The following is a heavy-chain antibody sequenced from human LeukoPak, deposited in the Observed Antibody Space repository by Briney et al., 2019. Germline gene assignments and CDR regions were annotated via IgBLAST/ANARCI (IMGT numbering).Heavy chain of an antibody. CDR1: GGSITVYH. CDR2: IYHRGST. J-gene: IGHJ4*02. CDR3: ARLVAVYFDY. V-gene: IGHV4-59*01. Sequence: RSETLSLTCSVSGGSITVYHWSWFRQPPGKGLEWIGYIYHRGSTNYNPSLRSRLTISVDVSQNQFSLRLTSVTAADTAVYYCARLVAVYFDYWGQGSLVTVSS. D-gene: IGHD2-21*01.